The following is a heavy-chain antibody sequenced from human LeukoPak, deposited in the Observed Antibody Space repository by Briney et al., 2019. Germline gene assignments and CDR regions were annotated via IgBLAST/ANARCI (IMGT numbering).Heavy chain of an antibody. Sequence: PGGSLRLSCAASGFTFSSHAMSWVRQAPGKGLEWVSAISGSGGSTYYADSVKGRFTISRDNSKNTLYLQMNSLRAEDTAVYYCAKAFGQNFGAYYFDYWGQGTLVTVSS. D-gene: IGHD3-3*01. J-gene: IGHJ4*02. CDR1: GFTFSSHA. CDR2: ISGSGGST. CDR3: AKAFGQNFGAYYFDY. V-gene: IGHV3-23*01.